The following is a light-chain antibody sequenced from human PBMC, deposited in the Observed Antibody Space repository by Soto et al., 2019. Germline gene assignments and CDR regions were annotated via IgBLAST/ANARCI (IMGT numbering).Light chain of an antibody. Sequence: QSVLTQPASVSGSPGQSITISCTGTSSDVGNYNLVSWYQQHPGKAPKLMIYEGNKRPSGVSNRFSGSKSGITASLTISGLQAEDEADYYCCSYAGSRTLVFGGGTKLTVL. CDR3: CSYAGSRTLV. CDR2: EGN. J-gene: IGLJ3*02. CDR1: SSDVGNYNL. V-gene: IGLV2-23*01.